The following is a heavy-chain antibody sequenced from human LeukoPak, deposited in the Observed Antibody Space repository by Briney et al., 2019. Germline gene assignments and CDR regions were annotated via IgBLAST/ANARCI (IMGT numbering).Heavy chain of an antibody. Sequence: GGSLRLSCAASGFTVSTKYMSWVRQAPGKGLEWVSVIYSGGSTYYADSVKGRFTISRDNTKNTLHLQMNSLRGEDTAVYYCAKASTSGAVSWYHYWGQGTLVTVSS. D-gene: IGHD6-13*01. CDR3: AKASTSGAVSWYHY. CDR2: IYSGGST. CDR1: GFTVSTKY. J-gene: IGHJ4*02. V-gene: IGHV3-66*01.